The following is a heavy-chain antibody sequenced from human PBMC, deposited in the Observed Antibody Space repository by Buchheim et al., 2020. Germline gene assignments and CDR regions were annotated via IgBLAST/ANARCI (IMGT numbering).Heavy chain of an antibody. D-gene: IGHD6-13*01. J-gene: IGHJ4*02. CDR1: GYTFNSYG. Sequence: QVQLVQSGAEVRKPGASVKVSCKASGYTFNSYGISWVRQAPGQGLEWMGWISDHNANTKYAQKFQVRATMTTDTSTTTAYMVRRRLTSDDTALYYGAREGWQLVAGREFDYWGQGTL. CDR3: AREGWQLVAGREFDY. CDR2: ISDHNANT. V-gene: IGHV1-18*01.